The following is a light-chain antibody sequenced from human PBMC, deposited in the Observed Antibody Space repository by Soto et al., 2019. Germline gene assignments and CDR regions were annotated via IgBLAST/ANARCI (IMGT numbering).Light chain of an antibody. CDR3: QQRNIWPPVT. CDR1: PSFTNY. Sequence: EIVLTQSPATLSLSPGERATLSCMASPSFTNYLSWYQHKPGQAPRLLIYGAFNRATRIPARFSGSGSGTDFTLTISRLEPEDFAVYYCQQRNIWPPVTFGQGTRLEIK. J-gene: IGKJ5*01. V-gene: IGKV3-11*01. CDR2: GAF.